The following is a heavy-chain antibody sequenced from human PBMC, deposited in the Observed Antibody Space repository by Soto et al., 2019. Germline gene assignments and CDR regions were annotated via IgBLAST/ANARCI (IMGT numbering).Heavy chain of an antibody. Sequence: EVQLVESGGGLAQPGGSLRLSCAASGFTLSSHWMHWVRQAPGKGLVWLSRITRDGSTINYDDSVSGRYTISRDNAKNTLSLQMNSLRAEDTDVYYCGRVADCTYSSNCNGRAAFDMWGQGTMVTVSS. CDR2: ITRDGSTI. CDR3: GRVADCTYSSNCNGRAAFDM. D-gene: IGHD6-13*01. CDR1: GFTLSSHW. J-gene: IGHJ3*02. V-gene: IGHV3-74*01.